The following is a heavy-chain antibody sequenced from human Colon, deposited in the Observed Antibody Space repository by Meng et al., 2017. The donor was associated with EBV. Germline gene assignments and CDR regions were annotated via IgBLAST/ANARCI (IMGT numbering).Heavy chain of an antibody. CDR3: ARGKQDAWELLAY. CDR1: GVSISSNIR. D-gene: IGHD1-26*01. V-gene: IGHV4-4*02. Sequence: GQRQESGPGLVKPSGTLSLPCGVSGVSISSNIRWTWVRQPPGKGLEWIGDIDDSGSTNYNPSLNSRISISLDKSKNHFSLKVNSVTAADTAVYYCARGKQDAWELLAYWGQGALVTVSS. CDR2: IDDSGST. J-gene: IGHJ4*02.